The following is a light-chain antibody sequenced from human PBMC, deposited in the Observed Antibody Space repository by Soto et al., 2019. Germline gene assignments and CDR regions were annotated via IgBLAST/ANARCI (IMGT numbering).Light chain of an antibody. V-gene: IGKV1-27*01. Sequence: DIQMTQSPTSLSASVGDIVTITCRASSGISNYIAWYQQRPGEVPSLLINAASTLQSGVPFRFSGSGSGTAFTLTIGSLQPEDVATYYCQQSYNAPRTFGGGTKVEIK. J-gene: IGKJ4*02. CDR3: QQSYNAPRT. CDR1: SGISNY. CDR2: AAS.